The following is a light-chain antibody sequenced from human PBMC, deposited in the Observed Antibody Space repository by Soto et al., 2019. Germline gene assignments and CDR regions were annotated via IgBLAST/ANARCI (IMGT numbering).Light chain of an antibody. Sequence: EIVLTQSPGTLSLSPGERATLSCRVSQSISSSYLAWYQQKPGQAPRLLIFGASSRVTGIPDRFSGSGSGTDFTLTISRLEPEDFAVYYCQQYGSSPRTFGQGTKVEIK. CDR1: QSISSSY. J-gene: IGKJ1*01. CDR2: GAS. CDR3: QQYGSSPRT. V-gene: IGKV3-20*01.